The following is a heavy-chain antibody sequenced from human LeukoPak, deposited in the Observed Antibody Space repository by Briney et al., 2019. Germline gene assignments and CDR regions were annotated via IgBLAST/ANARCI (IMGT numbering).Heavy chain of an antibody. CDR3: ARGRGVAGFAEMAAFDY. Sequence: TGGSLRLSCAASGFTFSSYAMHWVRQAPGKGLEYVSAISSNGGSTYYANSVKGRFTISRDNSKNTLYLQMGSLRAEDMAVYYCARGRGVAGFAEMAAFDYWGQGTLVTVSS. V-gene: IGHV3-64*01. CDR1: GFTFSSYA. CDR2: ISSNGGST. J-gene: IGHJ4*02. D-gene: IGHD5-24*01.